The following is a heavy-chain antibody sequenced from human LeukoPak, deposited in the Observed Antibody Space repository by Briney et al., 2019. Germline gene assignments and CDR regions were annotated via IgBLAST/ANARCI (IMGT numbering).Heavy chain of an antibody. CDR3: ARVTGTTVTTEDGMDV. CDR2: ISSSSSYI. J-gene: IGHJ6*02. Sequence: NAGGSLRLSCAASGFTFSSYSMNWVRQAPGKGLEWVSSISSSSSYIYYADSVKGRFTISRDNAKNSLYLQMNSLRAEDTAVYYCARVTGTTVTTEDGMDVWGQGTTVTVSS. V-gene: IGHV3-21*01. D-gene: IGHD4-17*01. CDR1: GFTFSSYS.